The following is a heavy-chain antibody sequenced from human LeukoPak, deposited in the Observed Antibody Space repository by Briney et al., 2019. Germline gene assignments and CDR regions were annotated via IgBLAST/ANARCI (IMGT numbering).Heavy chain of an antibody. Sequence: GGSLRLSCAASGFTFSSYGMHWVRQAPGQGLEWVSGISWNSAAIGYADSVKGRFTISRDNSKNTLYLQMNSLRAEDTAVYYCATADRAVAGTYPFDYWGQGTLVTVSS. CDR1: GFTFSSYG. J-gene: IGHJ4*02. D-gene: IGHD6-19*01. CDR2: ISWNSAAI. V-gene: IGHV3-23*01. CDR3: ATADRAVAGTYPFDY.